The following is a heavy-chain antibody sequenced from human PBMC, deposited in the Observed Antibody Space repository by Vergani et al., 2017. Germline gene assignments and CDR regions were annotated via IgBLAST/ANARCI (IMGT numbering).Heavy chain of an antibody. CDR3: VWILYDSSGYYTQLFDY. J-gene: IGHJ4*02. D-gene: IGHD3-22*01. CDR2: IFSNDEK. V-gene: IGHV2-26*01. Sequence: QVTLQESGPVLVKPPETLTLTCTVSGFSLSNARMGVSWIRQPPGKDLEWLAHIFSNDEKYYRTSLKSRLTISKYTAKSQVVLTMPNSDPVDTATYYFVWILYDSSGYYTQLFDYWGQGTLGTVSS. CDR1: GFSLSNARMG.